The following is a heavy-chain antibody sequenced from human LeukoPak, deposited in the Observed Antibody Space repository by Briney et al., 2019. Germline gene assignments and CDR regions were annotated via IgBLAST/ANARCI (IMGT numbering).Heavy chain of an antibody. V-gene: IGHV3-23*01. CDR1: GFTFSSHG. J-gene: IGHJ4*02. Sequence: GGSLRLSCAASGFTFSSHGMNWVRQAPGKGLEWVSGISPNGVITYYADSVKGRFTISRDNSKGTVYLQMNSLRPEDTAVYYCAKGDAWLQFGDWGRGTLVTVSS. CDR3: AKGDAWLQFGD. D-gene: IGHD5-24*01. CDR2: ISPNGVIT.